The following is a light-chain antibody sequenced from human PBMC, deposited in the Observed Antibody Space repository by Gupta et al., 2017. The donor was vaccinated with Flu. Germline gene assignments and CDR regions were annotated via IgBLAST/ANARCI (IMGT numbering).Light chain of an antibody. CDR3: SSFAGNTYV. CDR1: SSDVGGYDY. V-gene: IGLV2-8*01. Sequence: QSALTQPPSASGSPGQSVTISCTGTSSDVGGYDYVSWYQHHPGNAQKVMIYEVNKRPAGVPDRFSGSKSGNSASLTVSGLQAEDEADYYCSSFAGNTYVFGTGTKVTVL. J-gene: IGLJ1*01. CDR2: EVN.